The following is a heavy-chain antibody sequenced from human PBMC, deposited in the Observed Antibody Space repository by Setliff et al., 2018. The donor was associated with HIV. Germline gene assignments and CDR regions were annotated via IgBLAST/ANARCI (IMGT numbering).Heavy chain of an antibody. D-gene: IGHD3-22*01. Sequence: GGSLRLSCAASGFTFSSYWMSWVRQAPGKGLEWAANIKQDGSEKNYVDSVKGRFTISRDNAKNSLYLQMNSLRAEDTAVYYCARDRSGNYFHYFDYWGQGTLVTVSS. CDR1: GFTFSSYW. J-gene: IGHJ4*02. CDR2: IKQDGSEK. CDR3: ARDRSGNYFHYFDY. V-gene: IGHV3-7*03.